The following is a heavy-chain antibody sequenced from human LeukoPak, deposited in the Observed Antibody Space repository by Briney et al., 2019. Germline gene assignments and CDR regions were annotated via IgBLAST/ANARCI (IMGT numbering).Heavy chain of an antibody. Sequence: GASLKLSCKASGGTFSSYAISWVRQAPGHRLESLGGIIPIFGTANYAQKFQGRVTITTDESTSTAYMELSSLRSEDTAVYYCARVRDTRNYYYYYMDVWGKGTTVTVSS. CDR2: IIPIFGTA. V-gene: IGHV1-69*05. J-gene: IGHJ6*03. CDR3: ARVRDTRNYYYYYMDV. CDR1: GGTFSSYA.